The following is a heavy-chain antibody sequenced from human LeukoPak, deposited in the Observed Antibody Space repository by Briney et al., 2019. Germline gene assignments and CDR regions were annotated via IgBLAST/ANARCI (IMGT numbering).Heavy chain of an antibody. CDR3: AKDAYGSGSD. V-gene: IGHV3-48*03. D-gene: IGHD3-10*01. CDR2: ISSSGNTI. CDR1: GFSFSSYE. Sequence: GGSLRLSCAASGFSFSSYEMNWVRQAPGKGLEWVSFISSSGNTIYYADSVKGRFTISRDNSKNTLCLQMNSLRAEDTAVYYCAKDAYGSGSDWGQGTLVTVSS. J-gene: IGHJ4*02.